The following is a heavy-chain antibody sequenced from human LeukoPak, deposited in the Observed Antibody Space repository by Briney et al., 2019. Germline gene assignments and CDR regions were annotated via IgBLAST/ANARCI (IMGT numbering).Heavy chain of an antibody. CDR2: ISWNSGSI. V-gene: IGHV3-9*01. Sequence: GGSLRLSCAASGFTFDDYAMHWVRQAPGKGLEWVSGISWNSGSIGYADSVKGRFTISRDNSKNTLYLQMNSLRAEDTAVFYCAKGRYQLLSLYFFDYWGQGTLVTVSS. J-gene: IGHJ4*02. D-gene: IGHD2-2*01. CDR3: AKGRYQLLSLYFFDY. CDR1: GFTFDDYA.